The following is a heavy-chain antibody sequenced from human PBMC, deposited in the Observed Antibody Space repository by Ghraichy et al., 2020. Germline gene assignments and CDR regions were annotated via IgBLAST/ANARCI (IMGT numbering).Heavy chain of an antibody. J-gene: IGHJ6*02. D-gene: IGHD6-13*01. CDR3: ARALFPQYSSSWYYYYGMDV. CDR2: TYYRSKWYN. CDR1: GDSVSSNSAA. V-gene: IGHV6-1*01. Sequence: SQTLSLTCAISGDSVSSNSAAWNWISQSPSRGLEWLGRTYYRSKWYNDYAVSVKSRITINPDTSKNQFSLQLNSVTPEDTAVYYCARALFPQYSSSWYYYYGMDVWGQGTTVTVSS.